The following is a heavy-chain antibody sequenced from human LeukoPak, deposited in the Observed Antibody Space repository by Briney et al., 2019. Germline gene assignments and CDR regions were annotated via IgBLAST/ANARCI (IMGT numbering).Heavy chain of an antibody. V-gene: IGHV3-21*01. J-gene: IGHJ4*02. D-gene: IGHD3-3*01. CDR3: ARWAATYYDFWSGYYDFDY. CDR2: ISSSSSYI. Sequence: GGSLRLSCAASGFTFSSYSMNWVRQAPGKGLEWVSSISSSSSYIYYADSVKGRFTISRDNAKNSLYLQMNSLRAEDTAVYYCARWAATYYDFWSGYYDFDYWGQGTLVTVSS. CDR1: GFTFSSYS.